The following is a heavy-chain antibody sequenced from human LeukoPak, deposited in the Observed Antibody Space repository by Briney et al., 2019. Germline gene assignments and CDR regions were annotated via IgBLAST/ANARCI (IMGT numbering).Heavy chain of an antibody. J-gene: IGHJ4*02. Sequence: GGSLRLSCAASGFTFSSYAMSWVRQAPGKGLEWVAVIWYDGSNKYYADSVKGRFTISRDNSKNTLYLQMNSLRAEDTAVYYCARDNIEYYYDSSGFWFWGQGTLVTVSS. V-gene: IGHV3-33*08. CDR1: GFTFSSYA. D-gene: IGHD3-22*01. CDR3: ARDNIEYYYDSSGFWF. CDR2: IWYDGSNK.